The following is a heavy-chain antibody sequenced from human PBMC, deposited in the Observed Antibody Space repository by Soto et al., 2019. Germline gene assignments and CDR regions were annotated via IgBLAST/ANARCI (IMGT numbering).Heavy chain of an antibody. CDR2: INPNSGGT. CDR3: ARSRDIVLVPAAIDYYYGMDV. J-gene: IGHJ6*02. V-gene: IGHV1-2*04. Sequence: ASVKVSCKASGYTFTGYYMHWVRQAPGQGLEWMGWINPNSGGTNYAQKFQGWVTMTRDTSISTAYMELSRLRSDDTAVYYCARSRDIVLVPAAIDYYYGMDVWGQGTTVTVSS. D-gene: IGHD2-2*02. CDR1: GYTFTGYY.